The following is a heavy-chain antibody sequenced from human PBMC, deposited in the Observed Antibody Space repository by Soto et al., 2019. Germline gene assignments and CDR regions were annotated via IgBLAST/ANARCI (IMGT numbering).Heavy chain of an antibody. Sequence: EVQLLESGGGLVQPGGSLRLSCAASGFTLSSYAMSWVRQAPGKGLEWVSSLSGSGGSTYYADSVKGRFTISRDNSKNTLYLQMNSLRTGDTAVYYCAKRSSGMLRGAAVDYWGQGTLVTVSS. CDR3: AKRSSGMLRGAAVDY. J-gene: IGHJ4*02. D-gene: IGHD3-10*01. CDR2: LSGSGGST. V-gene: IGHV3-23*01. CDR1: GFTLSSYA.